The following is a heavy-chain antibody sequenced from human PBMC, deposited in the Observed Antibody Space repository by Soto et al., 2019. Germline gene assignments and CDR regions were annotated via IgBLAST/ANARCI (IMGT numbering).Heavy chain of an antibody. Sequence: ASVKVSCKASGYTFTGYYMHWVRQAPGQGLEWMGWINPNSGSTNYAQKLQGRVTMTTDTSMSTAYMELRSLRSDDTAVYYCARAGIRYAFDIWGQGTMVTVSS. J-gene: IGHJ3*02. CDR1: GYTFTGYY. V-gene: IGHV1-2*02. CDR2: INPNSGST. D-gene: IGHD3-3*01. CDR3: ARAGIRYAFDI.